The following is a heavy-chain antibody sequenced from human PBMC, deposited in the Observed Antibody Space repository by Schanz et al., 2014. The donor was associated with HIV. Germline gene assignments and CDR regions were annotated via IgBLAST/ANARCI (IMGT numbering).Heavy chain of an antibody. CDR3: AKAKGSYSATTFYFDF. J-gene: IGHJ4*02. CDR1: GFTFTNHA. Sequence: DVQLLDSGGGLVQPGGSLRLSCIASGFTFTNHALSWVRQAPGRGLEWVSTVIGSGVRTIYADSVKGRFTISRDNSKNTLSLHMNSLRVEDTAVYYCAKAKGSYSATTFYFDFWGQGTLVTVSS. CDR2: VIGSGVRT. D-gene: IGHD1-26*01. V-gene: IGHV3-23*01.